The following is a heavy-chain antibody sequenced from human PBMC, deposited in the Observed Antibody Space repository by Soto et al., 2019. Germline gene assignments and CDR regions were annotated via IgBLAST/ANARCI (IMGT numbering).Heavy chain of an antibody. Sequence: QVQLVQSGAEVKKPGASVKVSCKASGYTFTSYYMHWVRQAPGQGLEWMGIINPSGGSTSYAQKFQSRVTMTRDTSTSTVYMELSSLRSEDTAVYYCARWGAYILTGRNTPIRHGAFDIWGQGTMVTVSS. D-gene: IGHD3-9*01. CDR1: GYTFTSYY. J-gene: IGHJ3*02. V-gene: IGHV1-46*03. CDR2: INPSGGST. CDR3: ARWGAYILTGRNTPIRHGAFDI.